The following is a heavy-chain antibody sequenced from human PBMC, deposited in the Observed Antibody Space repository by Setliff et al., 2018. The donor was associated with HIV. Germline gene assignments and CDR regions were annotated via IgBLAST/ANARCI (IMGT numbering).Heavy chain of an antibody. CDR3: ARDYGGNSGFYFDY. Sequence: GGSLRLSCAASGFTFSSYTMNWVRQAPGKGLEWVSSISDSSTYIYYADSLKGRFTISRDNSKNMLYLQMNSLRTEDTAVYYCARDYGGNSGFYFDYWGQGTPVTVSS. CDR2: ISDSSTYI. V-gene: IGHV3-21*04. J-gene: IGHJ4*02. CDR1: GFTFSSYT. D-gene: IGHD4-17*01.